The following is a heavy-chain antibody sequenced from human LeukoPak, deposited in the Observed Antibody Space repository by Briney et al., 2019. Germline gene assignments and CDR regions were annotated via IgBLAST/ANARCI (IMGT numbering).Heavy chain of an antibody. V-gene: IGHV4-59*01. Sequence: SWALSLTFRCSGGSIRNYYWSWIGPPPGKGLELIGFTFYSGSIKYKPSLKNRVTISVDTSKNQFSLKLTYVPAADTAMYYCAREGSGDHYFDFWGQGTLVAVFS. CDR1: GGSIRNYY. D-gene: IGHD7-27*01. CDR2: TFYSGSI. CDR3: AREGSGDHYFDF. J-gene: IGHJ4*02.